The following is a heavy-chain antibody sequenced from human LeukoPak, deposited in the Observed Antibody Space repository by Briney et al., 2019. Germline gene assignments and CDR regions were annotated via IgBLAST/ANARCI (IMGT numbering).Heavy chain of an antibody. D-gene: IGHD7-27*01. V-gene: IGHV3-73*01. J-gene: IGHJ4*02. CDR3: TRPSRGESINFDY. Sequence: PGGSLKLSCAASGFTFSGSAMHWVRQASGKGLEWVGRIRSKANSYATAYAASVEGRFTISRDDSKNTAYLQMNSLKTEDTAVYYCTRPSRGESINFDYWGQGTLVTVSS. CDR1: GFTFSGSA. CDR2: IRSKANSYAT.